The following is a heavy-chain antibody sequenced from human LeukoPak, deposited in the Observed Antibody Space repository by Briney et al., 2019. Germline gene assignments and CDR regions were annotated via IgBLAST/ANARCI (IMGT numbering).Heavy chain of an antibody. J-gene: IGHJ4*02. CDR2: IYPGDSDT. Sequence: GESLKISCKGSGYSFTSYWISWVRQMPGKGLEWMGIIYPGDSDTRYSPSFQGQVTISADKSVSTAYLQWSSLKASDTAMYYCARPAQEGATGFDYWGQGTLVTVSS. CDR1: GYSFTSYW. D-gene: IGHD1-1*01. V-gene: IGHV5-51*01. CDR3: ARPAQEGATGFDY.